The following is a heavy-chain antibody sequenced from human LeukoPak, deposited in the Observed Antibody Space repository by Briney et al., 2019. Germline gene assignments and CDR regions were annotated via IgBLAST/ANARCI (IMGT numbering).Heavy chain of an antibody. CDR1: GYSFTSYW. CDR2: VYPGDSDT. J-gene: IGHJ4*02. CDR3: ARRRDLYSGSYYPFDY. Sequence: GESLKISCKGSGYSFTSYWIGWVRQMPGEGLEWMGSVYPGDSDTRYSPSFQGQVTISADKSISTAYLQWSSLKASDTAMYYCARRRDLYSGSYYPFDYWGQGTLVTVSS. V-gene: IGHV5-51*01. D-gene: IGHD1-26*01.